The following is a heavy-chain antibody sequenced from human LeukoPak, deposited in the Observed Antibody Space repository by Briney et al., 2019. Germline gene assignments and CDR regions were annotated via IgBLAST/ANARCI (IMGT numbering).Heavy chain of an antibody. V-gene: IGHV1-58*01. Sequence: GASVKVSCKASGFTFTSSAVQWARQARGQRLEWIGWIVVGSGNTNYAQKFQERVTITRDMSTSTAYMELSSLRSEDTAVYYCAASPDYYDSSGYSYYFDYWGQGTLVTVSS. CDR2: IVVGSGNT. CDR1: GFTFTSSA. D-gene: IGHD3-22*01. CDR3: AASPDYYDSSGYSYYFDY. J-gene: IGHJ4*02.